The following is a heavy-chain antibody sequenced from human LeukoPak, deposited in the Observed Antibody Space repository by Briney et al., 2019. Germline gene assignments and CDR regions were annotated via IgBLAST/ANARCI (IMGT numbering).Heavy chain of an antibody. J-gene: IGHJ4*02. D-gene: IGHD3-22*01. CDR1: GFTFRSYA. CDR2: ISGSGGST. V-gene: IGHV3-23*01. Sequence: GGSLRLSCAASGFTFRSYAMSWVRQAPGKGLEWVSAISGSGGSTYYADSVRGRFTISRDNSKNTLSLQMNSLRAEDTAVYYCARVSPDSSGYPRGYFDYWGQGTLVTVSS. CDR3: ARVSPDSSGYPRGYFDY.